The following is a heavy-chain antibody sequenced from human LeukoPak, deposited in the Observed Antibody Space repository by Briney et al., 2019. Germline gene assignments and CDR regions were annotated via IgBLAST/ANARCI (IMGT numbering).Heavy chain of an antibody. CDR1: GFAFSSYA. CDR3: ANGLAASGNFLLRDYYYFIDV. V-gene: IGHV3-30-3*01. Sequence: GGSLRLSCAASGFAFSSYAMHWVRQGPGKGLEWVALVSYDGGSKYYADSVKGRITISRDDSKSTVYLRMNKLRVEDSGLYYCANGLAASGNFLLRDYYYFIDVWGKGTTVIVS. D-gene: IGHD1-26*01. J-gene: IGHJ6*03. CDR2: VSYDGGSK.